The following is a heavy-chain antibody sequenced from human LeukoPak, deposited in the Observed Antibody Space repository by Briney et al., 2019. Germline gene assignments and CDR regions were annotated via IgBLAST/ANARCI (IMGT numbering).Heavy chain of an antibody. J-gene: IGHJ5*02. CDR3: ARVAGWHWFDP. V-gene: IGHV3-53*01. CDR1: GFTVSSNY. Sequence: GGSLRLSCAASGFTVSSNYMIWVRQAPGRGLEWVSSIRPSGDNTYYGDSVKGRFTISRDNSKNTVYLQMNNMRVDDTAIYYCARVAGWHWFDPWGQGTLVTVSS. CDR2: IRPSGDNT. D-gene: IGHD6-19*01.